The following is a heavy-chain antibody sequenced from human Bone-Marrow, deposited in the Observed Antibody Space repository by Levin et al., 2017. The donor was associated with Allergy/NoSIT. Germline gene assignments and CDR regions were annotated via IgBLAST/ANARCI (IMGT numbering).Heavy chain of an antibody. CDR1: GGSISSYY. CDR3: ARSRDGYNFEDAFDI. Sequence: PSETLSLTCTVSGGSISSYYWSWIRQPPGKGLEWIGYIYYSGSTNYNPSLKSRVTISVDTSKNQFSLKLSSVTAADTAVYYCARSRDGYNFEDAFDIWGQGTMVTVSS. J-gene: IGHJ3*02. V-gene: IGHV4-59*01. D-gene: IGHD5-24*01. CDR2: IYYSGST.